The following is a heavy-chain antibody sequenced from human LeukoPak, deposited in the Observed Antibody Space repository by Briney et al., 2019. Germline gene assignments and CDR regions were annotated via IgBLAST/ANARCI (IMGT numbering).Heavy chain of an antibody. V-gene: IGHV4-59*08. D-gene: IGHD6-19*01. Sequence: NPSETLSLTCAVYGGSFSGYYWSWIRQPPGKGLEWIGYIYYSGSTNYNPSPKSRVTISVDTSKNQFSLKLSSVTAADTAVYYCAIPPEGSSGWYYFAYWGQGTLVTVSS. CDR2: IYYSGST. CDR1: GGSFSGYY. J-gene: IGHJ4*02. CDR3: AIPPEGSSGWYYFAY.